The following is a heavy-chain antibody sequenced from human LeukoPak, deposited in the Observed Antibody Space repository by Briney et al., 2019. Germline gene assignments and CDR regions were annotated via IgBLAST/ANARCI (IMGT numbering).Heavy chain of an antibody. CDR3: ARAPRGFDY. CDR1: GFTFSSYA. V-gene: IGHV3-30-3*01. J-gene: IGHJ4*02. CDR2: ISYDGSNK. D-gene: IGHD3-16*01. Sequence: PGGSLRLSCAASGFTFSSYAMHWVSQAPGKGLEWVAVISYDGSNKYYADSVKGRFTISRDNSKNTLYLQMNSLRAEDTAVYYCARAPRGFDYWGQGTLVTVSS.